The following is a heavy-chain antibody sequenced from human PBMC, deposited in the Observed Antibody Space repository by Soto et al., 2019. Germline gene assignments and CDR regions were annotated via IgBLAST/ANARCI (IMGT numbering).Heavy chain of an antibody. Sequence: QVQLVQSGAEVKKPGASVKVSCKASGYTFSSSGISWVRQAPGQGLEWMGWISVFSGDTKYAQNLQGRVTMTTDTSTNTAYMDLRSLRSDDTAMYYCAKSSGAVAGYFFDYWGQGTLVTVSS. V-gene: IGHV1-18*04. D-gene: IGHD6-19*01. J-gene: IGHJ4*02. CDR2: ISVFSGDT. CDR1: GYTFSSSG. CDR3: AKSSGAVAGYFFDY.